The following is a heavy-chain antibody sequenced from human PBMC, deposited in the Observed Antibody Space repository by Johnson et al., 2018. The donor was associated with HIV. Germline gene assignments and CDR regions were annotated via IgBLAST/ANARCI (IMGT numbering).Heavy chain of an antibody. J-gene: IGHJ3*02. V-gene: IGHV3-48*04. Sequence: VQLVESGGGLVKPGGSLRLSCAASGFTFSNAWMNWVRQAPGKGLEWVSYISSSGSTIYYADSVKGRFTISRDNVKNSLYLQMNSLRAEDTAVYYCAKTAWVFEPDAADIWGQGTMVTVSS. CDR1: GFTFSNAW. CDR3: AKTAWVFEPDAADI. CDR2: ISSSGSTI. D-gene: IGHD3-3*01.